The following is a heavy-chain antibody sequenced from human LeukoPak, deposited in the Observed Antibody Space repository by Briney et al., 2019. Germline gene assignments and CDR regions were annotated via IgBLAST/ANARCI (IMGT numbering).Heavy chain of an antibody. CDR1: GGSISSGGYS. V-gene: IGHV4-30-2*01. CDR2: IYHSGST. D-gene: IGHD6-13*01. J-gene: IGHJ6*02. CDR3: ARMRQLVHYYYYGMDV. Sequence: SQTLSLTCAVSGGSISSGGYSWSWIRQPPGKGLEWIGYIYHSGSTYYNPSLKSRVTISVDRSKNQFSLKLSSVTAADTAVYYCARMRQLVHYYYYGMDVWGQGTTVTVSS.